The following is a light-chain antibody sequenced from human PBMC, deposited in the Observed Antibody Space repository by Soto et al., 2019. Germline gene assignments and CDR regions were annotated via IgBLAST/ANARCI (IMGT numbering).Light chain of an antibody. Sequence: DIVMTQSPLSLPVTPGEPASISCRSSQSLLHSNGYNYLDWYLQKPEQSPQLLIYLGSNRASGVPDRLRGSGSGTDFTLKISSVEAEDVGVYYCMQALQTPFTFCPGTKVDIK. V-gene: IGKV2-28*01. CDR1: QSLLHSNGYNY. J-gene: IGKJ3*01. CDR2: LGS. CDR3: MQALQTPFT.